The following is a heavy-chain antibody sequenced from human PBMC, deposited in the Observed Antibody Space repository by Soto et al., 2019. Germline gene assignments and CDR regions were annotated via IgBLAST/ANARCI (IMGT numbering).Heavy chain of an antibody. CDR1: GFTFSSYS. CDR2: ISSSSSTI. Sequence: GSLRLSCAASGFTFSSYSMNWVRQAPGKGLEWVSYISSSSSTIYYADSVKGRFTISRDNAKNSLYLQMNSLRDEDTAVYYCARDKGYCSGGSCYDCFDYWGQGTLVTVSS. V-gene: IGHV3-48*02. D-gene: IGHD2-15*01. J-gene: IGHJ4*02. CDR3: ARDKGYCSGGSCYDCFDY.